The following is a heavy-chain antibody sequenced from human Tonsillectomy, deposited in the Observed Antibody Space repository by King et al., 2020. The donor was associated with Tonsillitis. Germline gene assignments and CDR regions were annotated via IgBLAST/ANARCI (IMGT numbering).Heavy chain of an antibody. CDR3: ARLTSYYGDYGKKKYYFDY. V-gene: IGHV4-39*01. CDR2: IYYSGST. Sequence: QLQESGPGLVKPSETLSLTCNVSGGSINSRSYYWGWIRQPPGKGLEWIGSIYYSGSTYYNPSLKSRVTICVDTSKNQFSLKLSSVIAADTAVYYCARLTSYYGDYGKKKYYFDYCGQGTLVTVSS. D-gene: IGHD4-17*01. J-gene: IGHJ4*02. CDR1: GGSINSRSYY.